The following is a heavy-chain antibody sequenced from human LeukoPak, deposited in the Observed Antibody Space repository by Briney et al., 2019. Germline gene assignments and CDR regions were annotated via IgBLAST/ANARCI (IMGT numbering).Heavy chain of an antibody. Sequence: GGSLRLSCAASGFTFSSYSMNWVRQAPGKGLEWVSYISSSSSTIYYADSVKGRFTISRDNAKNSLYLQMNSLRAEDTAVYYCARTYYYGSGRNRLDYWGQGALVTVSS. CDR3: ARTYYYGSGRNRLDY. J-gene: IGHJ4*02. CDR1: GFTFSSYS. V-gene: IGHV3-48*04. D-gene: IGHD3-10*01. CDR2: ISSSSSTI.